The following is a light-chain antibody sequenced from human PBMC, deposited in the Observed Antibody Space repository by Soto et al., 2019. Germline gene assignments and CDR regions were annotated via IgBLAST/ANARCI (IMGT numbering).Light chain of an antibody. Sequence: QPALTQPASVSGSPGQSITISCTGTSGDVGGNNYVSWYQQYPGKAPKVMIYEVSNRPSGVSNRFSGSKSGNTASLTISGLQTEDEADYYCSSFSTSSTLDFGTGTKV. J-gene: IGLJ1*01. CDR3: SSFSTSSTLD. CDR1: SGDVGGNNY. CDR2: EVS. V-gene: IGLV2-14*01.